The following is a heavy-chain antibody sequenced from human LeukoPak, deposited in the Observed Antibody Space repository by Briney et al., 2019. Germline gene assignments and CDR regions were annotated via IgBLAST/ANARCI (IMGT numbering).Heavy chain of an antibody. J-gene: IGHJ4*02. CDR1: GFTFSSYE. CDR3: ARDHNVGALDH. D-gene: IGHD1-26*01. Sequence: GGSLRLSCAASGFTFSSYEMNWVRQAPGKGLEWVSYISSSGSTIYYADSVKGRFTISRDNAKNSLYLQMNSLRAEDTAVYYCARDHNVGALDHWGQGTLVTVSS. V-gene: IGHV3-48*03. CDR2: ISSSGSTI.